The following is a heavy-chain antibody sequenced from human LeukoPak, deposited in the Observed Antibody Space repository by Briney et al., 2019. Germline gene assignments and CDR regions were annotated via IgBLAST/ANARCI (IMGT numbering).Heavy chain of an antibody. J-gene: IGHJ4*02. Sequence: GASVKVSCKASGYTFTTYAMNWVRQAPGQGLEWMGWINTNTGNPTYAQGFTGRFVFSLDTSVSTTYLQINILKAEDTAVYYCARDMWVGLYYFDYWGQGTLVAVSS. V-gene: IGHV7-4-1*02. CDR2: INTNTGNP. CDR3: ARDMWVGLYYFDY. D-gene: IGHD1-26*01. CDR1: GYTFTTYA.